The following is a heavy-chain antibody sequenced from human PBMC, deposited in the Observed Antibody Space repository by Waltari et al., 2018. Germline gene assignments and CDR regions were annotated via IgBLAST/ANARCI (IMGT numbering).Heavy chain of an antibody. D-gene: IGHD5-12*01. CDR3: ASAIVATIGIDAFDI. Sequence: EVQLVESGGGLIQPGGSLRLSCAASGFTVSSNYMSWVRQAPGKGVEWVSVIYGGGSTYYADSVKGRFTISRDNSKNTLYLQMNSLRAEDTAVYYCASAIVATIGIDAFDIWGQGTMVTVSS. V-gene: IGHV3-53*01. J-gene: IGHJ3*02. CDR1: GFTVSSNY. CDR2: IYGGGST.